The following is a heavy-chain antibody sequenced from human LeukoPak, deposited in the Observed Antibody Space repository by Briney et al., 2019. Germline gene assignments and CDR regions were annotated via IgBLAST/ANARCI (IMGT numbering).Heavy chain of an antibody. J-gene: IGHJ4*02. CDR3: ARGRVLEYQPPSPLYYFDY. V-gene: IGHV4-59*12. CDR2: IYYSGST. Sequence: PSETLSLTCTVSGGSISSYYWSWIRQPPGKGLEWIGYIYYSGSTNYNPSLKSRVTISVDTSKNQFSLKLSSVTAADTAVYYCARGRVLEYQPPSPLYYFDYWGQGTLVTVSS. CDR1: GGSISSYY. D-gene: IGHD2-2*01.